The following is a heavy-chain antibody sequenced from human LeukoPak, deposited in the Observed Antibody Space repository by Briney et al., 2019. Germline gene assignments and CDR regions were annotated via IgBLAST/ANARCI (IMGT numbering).Heavy chain of an antibody. CDR2: IRYDGSNK. CDR1: GFTFSSYG. V-gene: IGHV3-30*02. J-gene: IGHJ4*02. D-gene: IGHD3-10*01. Sequence: GGSLRLSCAASGFTFSSYGMHWVRQAPGKGLEWVAFIRYDGSNKYYADSVKGRFTISRDNSKNTLYLQMNSLRAEDTALYYCARGRGGEHVPPRFEFWGQGTLVTVSS. CDR3: ARGRGGEHVPPRFEF.